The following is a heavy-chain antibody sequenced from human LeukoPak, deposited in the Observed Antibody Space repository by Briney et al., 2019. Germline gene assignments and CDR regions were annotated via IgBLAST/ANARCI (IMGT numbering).Heavy chain of an antibody. CDR3: ARLGGERYYYYYMDV. V-gene: IGHV4-34*01. D-gene: IGHD3-16*01. CDR1: GGSFRGYY. CDR2: INHSGST. Sequence: PSETLSLTCAVYGGSFRGYYWSWIRQPPGKGLEWIGEINHSGSTNYNPSLKSRVTISVDTSKNQFSLKLSSVTAADTAVYYCARLGGERYYYYYMDVWGKGTTVTISS. J-gene: IGHJ6*03.